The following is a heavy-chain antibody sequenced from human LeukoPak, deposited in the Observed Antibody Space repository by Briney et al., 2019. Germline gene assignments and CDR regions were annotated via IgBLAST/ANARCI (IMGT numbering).Heavy chain of an antibody. CDR1: GFTFSSYG. J-gene: IGHJ4*02. CDR2: ISYDGSNK. Sequence: GRSLRLSCAASGFTFSSYGMHWVRQAPGKGLEWVAVISYDGSNKYYADSVKGRFTISRDNSKNTLYLQMNSLRAEDTAVYYCAKDILYSYWGQGTLVTVSS. D-gene: IGHD2-8*01. V-gene: IGHV3-30*18. CDR3: AKDILYSY.